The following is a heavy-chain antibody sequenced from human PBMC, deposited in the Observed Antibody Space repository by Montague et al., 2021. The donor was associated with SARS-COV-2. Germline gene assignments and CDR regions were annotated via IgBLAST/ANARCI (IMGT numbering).Heavy chain of an antibody. CDR1: GFTFSSYG. Sequence: LRLYCAASGFTFSSYGMHWIRQPPGKGLEWIGEINHSGSTNYSPSLKSRVTTSVDTSKNQFSLKLSSVTAADTAVYYCARGHYSSSWYGIRYYFDYWGQGTLVTVSS. V-gene: IGHV4-34*01. CDR3: ARGHYSSSWYGIRYYFDY. CDR2: INHSGST. J-gene: IGHJ4*02. D-gene: IGHD6-13*01.